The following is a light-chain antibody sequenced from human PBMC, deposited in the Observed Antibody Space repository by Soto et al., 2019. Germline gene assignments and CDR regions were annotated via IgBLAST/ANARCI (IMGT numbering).Light chain of an antibody. CDR1: QSVTNNY. J-gene: IGKJ2*01. V-gene: IGKV3-20*01. CDR2: GAS. Sequence: EIVLTQSPATLSLSPGEIATLACRASQSVTNNYVAWFQQKPGQAPRFLIYGASRRAAGIPDRFGGSGSGTDFTLTISRLEPEDFAVYYCQHDGGSSQYTFAQGTRLEIK. CDR3: QHDGGSSQYT.